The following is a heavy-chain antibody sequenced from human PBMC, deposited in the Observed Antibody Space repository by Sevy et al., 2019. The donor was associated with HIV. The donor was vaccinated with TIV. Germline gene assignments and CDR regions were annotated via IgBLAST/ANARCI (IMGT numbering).Heavy chain of an antibody. V-gene: IGHV3-48*03. CDR2: ISSSGTTI. J-gene: IGHJ6*02. CDR1: GFTFSSYE. D-gene: IGHD3-3*01. Sequence: GGSLRLSCAASGFTFSSYEMNWVRQAPGKGLQWVSYISSSGTTIYYVDSVKGRFTISRDNAKNSLYLQMNSLRAEDTAVYYCARDFWSGYYTRGRDYYYGMDVWGQGTTVTVSS. CDR3: ARDFWSGYYTRGRDYYYGMDV.